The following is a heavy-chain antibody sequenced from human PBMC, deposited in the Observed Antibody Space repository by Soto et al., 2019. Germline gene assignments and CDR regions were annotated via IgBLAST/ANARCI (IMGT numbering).Heavy chain of an antibody. Sequence: EVQLVESGGGLVQPGGSLRLSCAASGLTFSDHYMGWIRQAPGQGLEWVGRIRNRANSYTTEYAASVKGRFTISRDDSTNSMYVQMNSLTTEGTAVYYCARDRVEFRGAWIGYDMDVWGQGTAVTVS. CDR3: ARDRVEFRGAWIGYDMDV. D-gene: IGHD3-10*01. CDR1: GLTFSDHY. CDR2: IRNRANSYTT. V-gene: IGHV3-72*01. J-gene: IGHJ6*02.